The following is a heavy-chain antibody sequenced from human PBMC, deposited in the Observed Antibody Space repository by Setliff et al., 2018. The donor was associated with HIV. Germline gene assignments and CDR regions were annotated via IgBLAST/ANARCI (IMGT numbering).Heavy chain of an antibody. CDR2: IDTSGST. CDR3: ATSSSWSTFDY. V-gene: IGHV4-4*07. CDR1: GGSTFY. Sequence: PSETLSLTCTVFGGSTFYWSWIRQPAGKGLEWIGHIDTSGSTNYNPSLKSRVTISVDTSKSRFSLNVNSVTAADTAVYYCATSSSWSTFDYWGQGALVTVSS. J-gene: IGHJ4*02. D-gene: IGHD6-19*01.